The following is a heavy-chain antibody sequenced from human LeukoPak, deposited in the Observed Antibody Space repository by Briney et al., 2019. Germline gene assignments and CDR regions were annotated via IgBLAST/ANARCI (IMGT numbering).Heavy chain of an antibody. CDR3: AVYSYGWYYGMDV. CDR2: IIPIFGTA. J-gene: IGHJ6*04. V-gene: IGHV1-69*13. CDR1: GGTFSSYA. Sequence: VASVKVSCKASGGTFSSYAISWVRQAPGQGLEWMGGIIPIFGTANYAQKFQGRVTITADESTSTAYMELSSPRSEDTAVYYCAVYSYGWYYGMDVWGKGTTVTVSS. D-gene: IGHD5-18*01.